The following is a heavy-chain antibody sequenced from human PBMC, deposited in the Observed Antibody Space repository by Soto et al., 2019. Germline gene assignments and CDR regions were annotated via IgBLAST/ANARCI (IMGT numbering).Heavy chain of an antibody. Sequence: GGSLRLSCAASGFTFSSYAMSWVRQAPGKGLEWVSAISGSGGSTYYADSVKGRFTISRDNSKNTLYLQMNSLRAEDTAVYHCAKGKGTGYSYPHDYLDSWGQGTLVTVSS. CDR3: AKGKGTGYSYPHDYLDS. D-gene: IGHD5-18*01. CDR1: GFTFSSYA. V-gene: IGHV3-23*01. CDR2: ISGSGGST. J-gene: IGHJ4*02.